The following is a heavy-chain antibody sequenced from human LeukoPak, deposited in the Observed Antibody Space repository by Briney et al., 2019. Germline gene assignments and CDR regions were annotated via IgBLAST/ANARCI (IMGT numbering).Heavy chain of an antibody. J-gene: IGHJ4*02. CDR1: GFTFSSYA. D-gene: IGHD3-10*01. V-gene: IGHV3-23*01. Sequence: GGSLRLSCAASGFTFSSYAMSWVRQAPGKGLEWVSAISGSGGSTYYADSVKGRFPISRDNSKNTLYLQMNSLRAEDTAVYYCATALHYYGSGSPQYWGQGTLVTVSS. CDR3: ATALHYYGSGSPQY. CDR2: ISGSGGST.